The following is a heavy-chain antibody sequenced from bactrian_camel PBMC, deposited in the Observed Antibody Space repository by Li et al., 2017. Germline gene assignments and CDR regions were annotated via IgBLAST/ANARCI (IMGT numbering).Heavy chain of an antibody. CDR3: AAWGVRSNY. Sequence: VQLVESGGGLVQPGGSLRLSCTSSLFSYPYMTWVRQAPGKVREAVAVINSGGAIYYEDSVKTRFAISQDNAKNTLSLQMNSLKTEDTAVYYCAAWGVRSNYWGQGTQVTVS. D-gene: IGHD5*01. CDR1: LFSYPY. CDR2: INSGGAI. V-gene: IGHV3S31*01. J-gene: IGHJ4*01.